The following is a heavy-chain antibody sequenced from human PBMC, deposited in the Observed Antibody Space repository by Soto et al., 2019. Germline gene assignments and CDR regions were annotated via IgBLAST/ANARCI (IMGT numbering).Heavy chain of an antibody. CDR3: TREGRSFDY. Sequence: SETLSLTCTVSGGSMNGYYWSWVRQPPGKGLEWIGYISYSGTTNYNPSLKSRLTISVDTSKSQFSLKLSSVTAADTAVYYCTREGRSFDYWGQGALVTVSS. CDR1: GGSMNGYY. V-gene: IGHV4-59*01. J-gene: IGHJ4*02. CDR2: ISYSGTT.